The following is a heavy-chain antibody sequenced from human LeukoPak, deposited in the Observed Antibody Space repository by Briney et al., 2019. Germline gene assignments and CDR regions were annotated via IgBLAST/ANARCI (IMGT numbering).Heavy chain of an antibody. D-gene: IGHD2-2*01. J-gene: IGHJ4*02. CDR3: ARHQVVLSKRPFNY. CDR1: GFTFSDYF. CDR2: IGNSDSTI. Sequence: GGSLRLSCAASGFTFSDYFMSWIRQAPGRGLEWVSYIGNSDSTIYYADSVKGRFTISRDSAKNSLYLQMNSLRAEDTAVYYCARHQVVLSKRPFNYWGPGTLVTVSS. V-gene: IGHV3-11*01.